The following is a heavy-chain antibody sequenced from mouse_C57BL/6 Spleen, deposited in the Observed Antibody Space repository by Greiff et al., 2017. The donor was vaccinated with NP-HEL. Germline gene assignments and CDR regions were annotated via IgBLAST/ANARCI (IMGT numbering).Heavy chain of an antibody. J-gene: IGHJ2*01. Sequence: QVQLQQPGTELVKPGASVKLSCKACGYTFTSYWMHWLKQRPGHGLAWIGNINPSNGGTNYNEKFKSKATLTVDKSSSTAYMQLSSLTSEDSAVYYCARGNWDVSFDYWGQGTTLTVSS. CDR2: INPSNGGT. CDR1: GYTFTSYW. V-gene: IGHV1-53*01. CDR3: ARGNWDVSFDY. D-gene: IGHD4-1*01.